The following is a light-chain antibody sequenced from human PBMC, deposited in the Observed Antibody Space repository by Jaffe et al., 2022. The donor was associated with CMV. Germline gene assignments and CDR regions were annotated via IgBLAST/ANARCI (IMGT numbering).Light chain of an antibody. CDR2: RAS. CDR1: QSISSW. CDR3: QQYKSYKT. Sequence: DIQMTQSPSTLSASVGDRVTITCRASQSISSWLAWYQQKPGKAPKLLIYRASNLESGVPSRFSGSGSGTEFTLTISSLQPDDFATYYCQQYKSYKTFGQGTKVEIK. J-gene: IGKJ1*01. V-gene: IGKV1-5*03.